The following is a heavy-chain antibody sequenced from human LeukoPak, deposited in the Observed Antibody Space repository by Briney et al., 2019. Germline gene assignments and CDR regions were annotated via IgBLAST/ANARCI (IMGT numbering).Heavy chain of an antibody. Sequence: PSETLSLTCTVSGGSISSSSYYWGWIRQPPGKGLEWIGSIYYSGSTYYNPSLKSRVTISVDTSKNQFSLKLSSVTAADTAVYYCARRSYMGSGYVSWEAWGQGTLVTVSS. CDR3: ARRSYMGSGYVSWEA. J-gene: IGHJ4*02. CDR1: GGSISSSSYY. D-gene: IGHD5-12*01. V-gene: IGHV4-39*07. CDR2: IYYSGST.